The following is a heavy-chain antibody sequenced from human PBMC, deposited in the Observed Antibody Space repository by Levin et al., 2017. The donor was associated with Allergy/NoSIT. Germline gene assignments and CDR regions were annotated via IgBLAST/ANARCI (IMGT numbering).Heavy chain of an antibody. J-gene: IGHJ4*02. D-gene: IGHD4-17*01. V-gene: IGHV3-7*01. CDR3: ARVVGDLYFDN. Sequence: GESLKISCAASGFTFSSYWMSWVRQAPGKGLEWVANIKQDGSERYYVDSVKGRFTLSRDNAKNSLSLQMNSLRAEDTAVYYCARVVGDLYFDNWGQGALVTVSS. CDR2: IKQDGSER. CDR1: GFTFSSYW.